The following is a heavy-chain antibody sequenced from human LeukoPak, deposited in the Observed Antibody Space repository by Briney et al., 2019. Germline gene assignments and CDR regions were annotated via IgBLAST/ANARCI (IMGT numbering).Heavy chain of an antibody. CDR1: GYSFSTYW. J-gene: IGHJ4*02. Sequence: GEPLKISCKGSGYSFSTYWIGWVRQMPGKGLEWMGSIYPGDSDTRYSPSFQGQVTISADKSISTAYLQWSSLKASDTATYYCARAIAIEGTSPVDYWGQGTLVTVSS. D-gene: IGHD1-1*01. CDR3: ARAIAIEGTSPVDY. V-gene: IGHV5-51*01. CDR2: IYPGDSDT.